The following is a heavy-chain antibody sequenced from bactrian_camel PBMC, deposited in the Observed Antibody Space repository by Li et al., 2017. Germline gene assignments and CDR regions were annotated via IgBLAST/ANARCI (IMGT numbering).Heavy chain of an antibody. D-gene: IGHD3*01. CDR1: GDCSFD. J-gene: IGHJ4*01. V-gene: IGHV3S10*01. Sequence: DVQLVESGGGSVQAGGSTKLTCVASGDCSFDMSWWRQSPGQEREFVSSIVEDGTTRYAESVKGRFTLSRADARNSISLQMNNLKVEDTAMYYCKVDWGRGPWYCWNQHWGQGTQVTVS. CDR3: KVDWGRGPWYCWNQH. CDR2: IVEDGTT.